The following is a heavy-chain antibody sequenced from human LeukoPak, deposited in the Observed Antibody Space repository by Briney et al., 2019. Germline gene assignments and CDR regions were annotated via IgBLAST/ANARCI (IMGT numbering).Heavy chain of an antibody. D-gene: IGHD2-21*02. CDR3: AGPNFYSLDV. CDR2: IHYSGTT. Sequence: SETLSLTCTVAASSVSGSGYYWAWIRQPPGNGLDWLGHIHYSGTTYYNPSLKSRVTMHVATSKNQFSLKLSSVTAADTAVYYCAGPNFYSLDVWGKGTTVTVSS. V-gene: IGHV4-39*01. J-gene: IGHJ6*04. CDR1: ASSVSGSGYY.